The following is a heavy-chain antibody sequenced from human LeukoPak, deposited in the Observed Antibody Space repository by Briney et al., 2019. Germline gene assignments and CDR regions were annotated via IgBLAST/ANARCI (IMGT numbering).Heavy chain of an antibody. J-gene: IGHJ4*02. CDR1: GFTFSSYS. V-gene: IGHV3-48*01. D-gene: IGHD3-22*01. CDR2: ISSSSSTI. Sequence: GGSLRLSCAASGFTFSSYSMNWVRQAPGKGLEWVSYISSSSSTIYYADSVKGRFTISRDNAKNSLYLQMNSLRAEDTAVYYCARGGGYYYDSSDYYYFDYWGQGTLVTVSS. CDR3: ARGGGYYYDSSDYYYFDY.